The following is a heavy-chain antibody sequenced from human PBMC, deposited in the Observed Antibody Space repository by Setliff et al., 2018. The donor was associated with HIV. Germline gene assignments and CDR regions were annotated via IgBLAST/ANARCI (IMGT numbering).Heavy chain of an antibody. D-gene: IGHD3-22*01. CDR1: GDLINNHN. Sequence: SSETLSLTCTVSGDLINNHNWNWIRQSPAKGLEWLGNIHYSGTSNYNSSLKRRIVISLDTSMNQYSLHFYSVTAADTAVDYCARSRIRGYYDPSPAMAFDIWGQGTMVTVSS. CDR2: IHYSGTS. V-gene: IGHV4-59*11. J-gene: IGHJ3*02. CDR3: ARSRIRGYYDPSPAMAFDI.